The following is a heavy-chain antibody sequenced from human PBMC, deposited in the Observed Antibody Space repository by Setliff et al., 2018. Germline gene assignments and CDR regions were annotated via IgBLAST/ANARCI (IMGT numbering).Heavy chain of an antibody. CDR2: INPSGGLT. CDR3: ARERGSYDSSTHYTYYFDY. CDR1: GYTLTNYY. Sequence: ASVKVSCKASGYTLTNYYMHWVRQAPGQGLEWMGIINPSGGLTRYAQKFQGRVTMTRDTSTSTVYMELSSLRSEDTAVYFCARERGSYDSSTHYTYYFDYWGQRTLVTVSS. V-gene: IGHV1-46*01. D-gene: IGHD3-22*01. J-gene: IGHJ4*02.